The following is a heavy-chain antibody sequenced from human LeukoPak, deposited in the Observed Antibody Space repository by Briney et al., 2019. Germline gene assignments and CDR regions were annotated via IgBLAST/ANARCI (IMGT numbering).Heavy chain of an antibody. CDR3: TKDIRPRYSSSSGFDY. D-gene: IGHD6-6*01. V-gene: IGHV3-43*02. J-gene: IGHJ4*02. CDR2: ISGDGVST. CDR1: GFYFDDYV. Sequence: PGGSLRLSCAASGFYFDDYVVHWVRQPPGKGLEWVSLISGDGVSTYYADSVKGRFTISRDNSKNSLYLQMNSLRTEDTALYYCTKDIRPRYSSSSGFDYWGQGTLVTVSS.